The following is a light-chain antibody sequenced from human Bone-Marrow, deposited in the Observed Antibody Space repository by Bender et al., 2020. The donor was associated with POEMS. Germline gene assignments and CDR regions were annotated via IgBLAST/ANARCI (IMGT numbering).Light chain of an antibody. V-gene: IGLV2-14*02. CDR3: QSYDNSLGGWV. J-gene: IGLJ3*02. Sequence: QSALTQPASVSGSPGQSITISCTGTSSDVGSYNLVSWYQQHPGKAPKLMIYEGRKRPSGVSNRFSGSKSGTSASLAITGLQAEDEGDYYCQSYDNSLGGWVFGGGTKLTVL. CDR1: SSDVGSYNL. CDR2: EGR.